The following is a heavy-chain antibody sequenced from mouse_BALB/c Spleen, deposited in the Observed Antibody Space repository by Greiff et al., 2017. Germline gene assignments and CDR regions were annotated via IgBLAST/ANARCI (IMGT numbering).Heavy chain of an antibody. CDR3: AREFFYYYGSSYAMDY. J-gene: IGHJ4*01. CDR2: IRNKANGYTT. D-gene: IGHD1-1*01. V-gene: IGHV7-3*02. Sequence: EVKLEESGGGLVQPGGSLRLSCATSGFTFTDYYMSWVRQPPGKALEWLGFIRNKANGYTTEYSASVKGRFTISRDNSQSILYLQMNTLRAEDSATYYCAREFFYYYGSSYAMDYWGQGTSVTGSS. CDR1: GFTFTDYY.